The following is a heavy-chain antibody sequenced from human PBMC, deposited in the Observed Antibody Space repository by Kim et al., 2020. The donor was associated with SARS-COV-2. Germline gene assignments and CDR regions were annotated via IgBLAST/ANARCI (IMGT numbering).Heavy chain of an antibody. D-gene: IGHD3-9*01. CDR1: GYSFTSYW. J-gene: IGHJ6*02. CDR2: IYPGDSDT. CDR3: ARLKKGVRYFDWLHPAYYGMDV. V-gene: IGHV5-51*01. Sequence: GESLKISCKGSGYSFTSYWIGWVRQMPGKGLEWMGIIYPGDSDTRYSPSFQGQVTISADKSISTAYLQWSSLKASDTAMYYCARLKKGVRYFDWLHPAYYGMDVWGQGTTVTVSS.